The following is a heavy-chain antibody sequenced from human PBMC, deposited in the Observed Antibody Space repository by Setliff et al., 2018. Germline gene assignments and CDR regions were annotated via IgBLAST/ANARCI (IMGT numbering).Heavy chain of an antibody. CDR2: IVVGSGNT. CDR3: ARGRPTANPYYYYYMDV. D-gene: IGHD4-4*01. CDR1: GFTFTSSA. Sequence: SVKVSCKASGFTFTSSAMQWVRQARGQRLEWIGWIVVGSGNTNYAQKFQERVTITRDTSASTAYMDLSSLRSDGMAVYYCARGRPTANPYYYYYMDVWGKGTTVTVSS. J-gene: IGHJ6*03. V-gene: IGHV1-58*02.